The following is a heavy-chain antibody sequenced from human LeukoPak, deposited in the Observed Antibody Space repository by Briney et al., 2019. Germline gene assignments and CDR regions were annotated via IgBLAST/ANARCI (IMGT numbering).Heavy chain of an antibody. CDR3: ARDATTQGYDFWSGYYRDDAFDI. D-gene: IGHD3-3*01. J-gene: IGHJ3*02. CDR2: IYYSGST. V-gene: IGHV4-31*03. Sequence: SETLSLTCTVSGGSISSGGYYWSWLRQHPGKGLEWIGYIYYSGSTYYNPSLKSRVTISVDTSKNQFSLKLSSVTAADTAVYYCARDATTQGYDFWSGYYRDDAFDIWGQGTMVTVSS. CDR1: GGSISSGGYY.